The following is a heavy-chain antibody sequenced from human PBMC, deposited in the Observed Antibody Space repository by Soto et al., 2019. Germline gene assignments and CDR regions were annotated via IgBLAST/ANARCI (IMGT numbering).Heavy chain of an antibody. V-gene: IGHV1-18*04. CDR3: ATEPIYYNDGSGYYPLGH. CDR2: ISAHNGET. CDR1: GYSFATYG. Sequence: QVQLVQSGAEVKKPGASVKVSCKASGYSFATYGFSWVRQAPGQGLECVGWISAHNGETHDSQTFQGRVTLTTDTRTNTGYRELRSLTSDDTAVYFCATEPIYYNDGSGYYPLGHWGQGTLVTVSS. D-gene: IGHD3-22*01. J-gene: IGHJ4*02.